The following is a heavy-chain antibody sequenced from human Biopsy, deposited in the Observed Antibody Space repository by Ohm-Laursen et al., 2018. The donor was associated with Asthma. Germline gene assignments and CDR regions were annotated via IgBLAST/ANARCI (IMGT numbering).Heavy chain of an antibody. CDR2: IIPIFGPT. J-gene: IGHJ4*02. Sequence: SSVKVSCKASGGTFSSNSINWVRQAPGQGLEWMGRIIPIFGPTNYAQKFQGRVTISADDSTSTAYMELSSLSSEDTALYYCARGPEYVRSSGALDYWGQGTLVTVSS. CDR1: GGTFSSNS. V-gene: IGHV1-69*15. CDR3: ARGPEYVRSSGALDY. D-gene: IGHD2-2*01.